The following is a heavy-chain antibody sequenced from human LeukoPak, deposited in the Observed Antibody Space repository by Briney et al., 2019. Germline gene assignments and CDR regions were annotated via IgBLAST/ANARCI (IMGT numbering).Heavy chain of an antibody. J-gene: IGHJ6*02. CDR2: TYYRSKWYN. CDR3: TKTGVGGGSSRNNSGMDV. CDR1: GDSVSSNSAA. Sequence: SQTLSLTCAISGDSVSSNSAAWNWIRQSPSRGLEWLGRTYYRSKWYNEYAVSVKSRITINPDTSKNRFSLQLNFLTPEDTAVYYCTKTGVGGGSSRNNSGMDVGGQGTTVTVSS. V-gene: IGHV6-1*01. D-gene: IGHD2-15*01.